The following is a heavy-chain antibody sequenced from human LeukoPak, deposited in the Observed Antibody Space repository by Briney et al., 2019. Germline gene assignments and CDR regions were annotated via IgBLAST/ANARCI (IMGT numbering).Heavy chain of an antibody. D-gene: IGHD2-15*01. V-gene: IGHV6-1*01. Sequence: SQTLSLTCAISGDSVSSNTVTWNWIRQSPSRGLEWLGRTYYRSKWTNDYAVFEKSRITINPDTSKNQFSLQLNSVTPEDTAVYYCARVTSGVFGFWGQGTLVTVSS. J-gene: IGHJ4*02. CDR3: ARVTSGVFGF. CDR1: GDSVSSNTVT. CDR2: TYYRSKWTN.